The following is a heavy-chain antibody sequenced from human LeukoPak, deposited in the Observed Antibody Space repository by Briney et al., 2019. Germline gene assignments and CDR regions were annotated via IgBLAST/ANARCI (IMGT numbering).Heavy chain of an antibody. CDR3: ARAPGATDLGGWFDP. CDR2: IYYSGST. Sequence: SETLSLTCTVSGGSISSGDYYWSWIRQPPGKGLEWIGYIYYSGSTYYNPSLKSRVTISVDTSKNQFSLKLSSVTAADTAVYYCARAPGATDLGGWFDPWGPGTLVTVSS. V-gene: IGHV4-30-4*01. CDR1: GGSISSGDYY. J-gene: IGHJ5*02. D-gene: IGHD1-26*01.